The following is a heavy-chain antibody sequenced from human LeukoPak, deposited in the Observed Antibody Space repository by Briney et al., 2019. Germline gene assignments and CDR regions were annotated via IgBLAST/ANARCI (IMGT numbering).Heavy chain of an antibody. CDR1: GYTFTDYA. Sequence: GASVKVSCKASGYTFTDYAMNWVRQAPGQGLEWMGWINTNTGNPTYAQGFTGRFVFSFDTSVSTAYLQISSLKAEDTAVFYCARDRIAARGNFDYWGQGTLVTISS. D-gene: IGHD6-6*01. J-gene: IGHJ4*02. V-gene: IGHV7-4-1*02. CDR2: INTNTGNP. CDR3: ARDRIAARGNFDY.